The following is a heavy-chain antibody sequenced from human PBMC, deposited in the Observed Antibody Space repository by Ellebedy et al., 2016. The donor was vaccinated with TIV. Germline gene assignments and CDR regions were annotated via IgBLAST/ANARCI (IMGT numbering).Heavy chain of an antibody. CDR1: GFTFSNYW. V-gene: IGHV3-7*05. J-gene: IGHJ6*02. D-gene: IGHD3-16*02. CDR3: AKNTFGGVIVISCMDV. CDR2: IKQDGSEK. Sequence: GESLKISCAASGFTFSNYWMTWVRQAPGKGLEWVANIKQDGSEKYYVESVERRFTISRDNAKNALFLQMNSLRAEDTAVYYCAKNTFGGVIVISCMDVWGQGTTVTVSS.